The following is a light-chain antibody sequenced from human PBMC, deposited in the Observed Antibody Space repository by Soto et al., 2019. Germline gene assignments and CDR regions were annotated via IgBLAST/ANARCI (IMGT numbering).Light chain of an antibody. CDR2: DVS. CDR3: SSYTSSNTVL. CDR1: SSDVGGYGY. J-gene: IGLJ2*01. Sequence: QSALTQPASVSESPGQSITISCTGTSSDVGGYGYVSWYQQHAGKAPKLMIYDVSNRPSVVSNRFSGSKSGNTASLTISGLQAEDEADYYCSSYTSSNTVLFGGGTKVTVL. V-gene: IGLV2-14*01.